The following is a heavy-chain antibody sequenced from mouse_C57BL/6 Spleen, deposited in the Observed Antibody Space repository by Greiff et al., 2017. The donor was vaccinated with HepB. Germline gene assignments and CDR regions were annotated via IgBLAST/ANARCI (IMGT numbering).Heavy chain of an antibody. V-gene: IGHV2-5*01. J-gene: IGHJ1*03. CDR1: GFSLTSYG. D-gene: IGHD2-3*01. CDR2: IWRGGST. CDR3: ASYDGYYGVDWYFDV. Sequence: VQLQESGPGLVQPSQSLSITCTVSGFSLTSYGVHWVRQSPGKGLEWLGVIWRGGSTDYNAAFMSRLSITKDNSKSQVFFKMNSLQADDTAIYYCASYDGYYGVDWYFDVWGTGTTVTVSS.